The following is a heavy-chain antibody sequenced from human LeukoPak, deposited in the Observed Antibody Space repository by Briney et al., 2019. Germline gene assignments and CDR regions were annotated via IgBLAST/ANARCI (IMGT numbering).Heavy chain of an antibody. D-gene: IGHD3-10*01. CDR2: IYYSGST. Sequence: SETLFLTCTVSGGSISSGGYYWSWIRQHPGKGLEWIGYIYYSGSTYYNPSLKSRVTISVDTSKNQFSLKLSSVTAADTAVYYCARVGRRFGELFSWFDPWGQGTLVTVSS. CDR1: GGSISSGGYY. V-gene: IGHV4-31*03. CDR3: ARVGRRFGELFSWFDP. J-gene: IGHJ5*02.